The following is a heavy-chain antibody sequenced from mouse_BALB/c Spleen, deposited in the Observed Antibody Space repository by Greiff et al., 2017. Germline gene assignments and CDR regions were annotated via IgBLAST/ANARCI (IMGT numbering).Heavy chain of an antibody. Sequence: EVNVVESGGGLVQPGGSLRLSCATSGFTFSDFYMEWVRQPPGKRLEWIAASRNKANDYTTEYSASVKGRFIVSRDTSQSILYLQMNALRAEDTAIYYCERDATADGYYVYFDGWGAGTTVTVSS. D-gene: IGHD2-3*01. J-gene: IGHJ1*01. V-gene: IGHV7-1*02. CDR2: SRNKANDYTT. CDR1: GFTFSDFY. CDR3: ERDATADGYYVYFDG.